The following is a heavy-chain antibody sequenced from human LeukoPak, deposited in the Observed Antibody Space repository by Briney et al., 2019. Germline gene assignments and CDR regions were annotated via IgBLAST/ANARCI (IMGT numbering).Heavy chain of an antibody. V-gene: IGHV3-23*01. J-gene: IGHJ4*02. D-gene: IGHD6-6*01. Sequence: GGSLRLACAASGFTFNSYAMSWVRQAPGKGLEWVSAISISGENTYYADSVKGRFTISRDTSRNTLYLQMHSLRAEDTAVYCCARLISTSSSRFSDYWGQGTLVTVSS. CDR2: ISISGENT. CDR3: ARLISTSSSRFSDY. CDR1: GFTFNSYA.